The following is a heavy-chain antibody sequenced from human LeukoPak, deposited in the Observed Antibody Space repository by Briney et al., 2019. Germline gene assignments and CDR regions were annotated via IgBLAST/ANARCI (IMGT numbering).Heavy chain of an antibody. CDR2: IYHSGST. D-gene: IGHD3-16*01. Sequence: SGTLSLTCAVSGDSITSSNWWSWVRPPPEKGLEWIGEIYHSGSTNYNPSLKSRVTISVDKSKNQFSLKVNSVTAADTAVYYCARGRGTSVYFDFWGQGTLVTVSS. CDR1: GDSITSSNW. V-gene: IGHV4-4*02. CDR3: ARGRGTSVYFDF. J-gene: IGHJ4*02.